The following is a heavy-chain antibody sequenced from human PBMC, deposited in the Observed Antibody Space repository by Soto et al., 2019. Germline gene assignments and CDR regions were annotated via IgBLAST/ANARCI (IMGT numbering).Heavy chain of an antibody. J-gene: IGHJ4*02. V-gene: IGHV3-33*01. CDR1: GFTFSSYG. CDR2: IWYDGSNK. Sequence: QVQLVESGGGVVQPGRSLRLSCAASGFTFSSYGMHWVRQAPGKGLEWVAVIWYDGSNKYYADSVKGRFTISRDNSKNTLYLQMNSLRAEDTAVYYFARDIAAAGTVDYWGQGTLVTVSS. D-gene: IGHD6-13*01. CDR3: ARDIAAAGTVDY.